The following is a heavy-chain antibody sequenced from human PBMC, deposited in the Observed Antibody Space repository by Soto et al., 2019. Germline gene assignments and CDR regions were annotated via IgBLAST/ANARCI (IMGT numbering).Heavy chain of an antibody. J-gene: IGHJ4*02. CDR3: ARGLSYSSSWYRL. CDR2: INHSGST. CDR1: GGSFSGYY. D-gene: IGHD6-13*01. V-gene: IGHV4-34*01. Sequence: SETLSLTCAVYGGSFSGYYCSWIRQPPGKGLEWIGEINHSGSTNYNPSLKSRVTISVDTSKNQFSLKLSSVTAADTAVYYCARGLSYSSSWYRLWGQGTLVTVSS.